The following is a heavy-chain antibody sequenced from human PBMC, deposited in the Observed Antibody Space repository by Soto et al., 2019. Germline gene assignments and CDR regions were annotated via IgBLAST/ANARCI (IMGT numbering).Heavy chain of an antibody. D-gene: IGHD3-3*01. CDR1: GFTFSNAW. Sequence: GGSLRLSCAASGFTFSNAWMNWVRQAPGKGLEWVGRIKSKTDGGTTDYAAPVKGRFTISRDDSKNTLYLQMNSLKTEDTAVYYCTTGFYDFWSAHKLRVPYYYGMDVWGQGTTVTVSS. J-gene: IGHJ6*02. CDR3: TTGFYDFWSAHKLRVPYYYGMDV. V-gene: IGHV3-15*07. CDR2: IKSKTDGGTT.